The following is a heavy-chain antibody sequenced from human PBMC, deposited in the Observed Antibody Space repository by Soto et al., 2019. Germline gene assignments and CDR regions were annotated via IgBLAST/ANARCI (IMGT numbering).Heavy chain of an antibody. V-gene: IGHV3-74*01. Sequence: EVQLVESGGGLVQPGGSLRLSCAASGFTFSNYWMHWVRQARGKGLVWVSRINSDGNIKDYADSVKGRFTISRDNARNRLYLQVNSLTAEDTAVYYCARLPVTAVTSIDYWGQGTLVSVSS. CDR1: GFTFSNYW. CDR2: INSDGNIK. CDR3: ARLPVTAVTSIDY. J-gene: IGHJ4*02. D-gene: IGHD2-21*02.